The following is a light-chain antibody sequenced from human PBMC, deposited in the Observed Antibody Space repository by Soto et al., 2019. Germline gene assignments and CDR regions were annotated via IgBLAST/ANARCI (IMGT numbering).Light chain of an antibody. CDR3: SSYAGGNKMV. V-gene: IGLV2-8*01. J-gene: IGLJ2*01. CDR1: SRDVGGYVY. Sequence: QSALTQPPSASGSPGESVTMSCSGTSRDVGGYVYVSWFQQHPGKAPKLIIFEVNKRPSGVPDRFSGSRSGNTASLTVSGLQLEDEAYYYCSSYAGGNKMVFGGGTKLTVL. CDR2: EVN.